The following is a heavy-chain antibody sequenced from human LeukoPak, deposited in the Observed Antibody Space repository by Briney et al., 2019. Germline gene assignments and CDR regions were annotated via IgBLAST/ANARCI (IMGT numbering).Heavy chain of an antibody. J-gene: IGHJ5*02. CDR2: IYYSGST. Sequence: SETLSLTCTVSGGSISSYYWSWIRQPPGKGLEWIGYIYYSGSTNYNPSLKSRVTISVDASKNQLSLKLSSVTAADTAVYYCAREYCSSTSCPWGQGTLVTVSS. D-gene: IGHD2-2*01. CDR3: AREYCSSTSCP. CDR1: GGSISSYY. V-gene: IGHV4-59*01.